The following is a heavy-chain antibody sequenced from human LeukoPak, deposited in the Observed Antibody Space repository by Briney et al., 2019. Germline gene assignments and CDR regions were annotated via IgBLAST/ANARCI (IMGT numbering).Heavy chain of an antibody. D-gene: IGHD5-24*01. J-gene: IGHJ6*03. CDR1: GGSISSSAYY. V-gene: IGHV4-61*02. Sequence: SETLSLTCTVSGGSISSSAYYWSWIRQPAGKGLEWIGRIYPSGSTNYNPSLKTGSTNYNPSLKSRVTISRDTSKNQFYLKLTSVTAADTAMYYCARERDGYRTYYYYYMDVWGEGTTVTVSS. CDR2: IYPSGSTNYNPSLKTGST. CDR3: ARERDGYRTYYYYYMDV.